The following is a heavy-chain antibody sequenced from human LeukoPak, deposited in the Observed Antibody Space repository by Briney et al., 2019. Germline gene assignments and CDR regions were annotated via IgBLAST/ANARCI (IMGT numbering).Heavy chain of an antibody. CDR1: GGTFSSYA. CDR3: ARGSLGELSSFDY. Sequence: SVKVSCTASGGTFSSYAISWVRQAPGQGLEWMRGIIPIFGTANYAQKFQGRVTITADESTSTAYMELSSLRSEDTAVYYCARGSLGELSSFDYWGQGTLVTVSS. D-gene: IGHD3-16*02. J-gene: IGHJ4*02. CDR2: IIPIFGTA. V-gene: IGHV1-69*01.